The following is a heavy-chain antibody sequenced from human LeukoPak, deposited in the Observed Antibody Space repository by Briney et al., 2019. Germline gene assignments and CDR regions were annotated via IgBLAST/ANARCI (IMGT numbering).Heavy chain of an antibody. D-gene: IGHD2-8*01. V-gene: IGHV3-23*01. CDR3: ARECTNGVCYTGY. CDR1: GFTFSSYA. Sequence: GGSLRLSCAASGFTFSSYAMGWVRQAPGKGLEWVSAISGSGGSTYYADSVKGRFTISRDNSKNTLYLQMNSLRAEDTAVYYCARECTNGVCYTGYWGQGTLVTVSS. J-gene: IGHJ4*02. CDR2: ISGSGGST.